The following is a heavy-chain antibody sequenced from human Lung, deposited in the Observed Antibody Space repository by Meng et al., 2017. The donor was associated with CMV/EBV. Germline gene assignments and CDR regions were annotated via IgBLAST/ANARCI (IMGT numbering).Heavy chain of an antibody. CDR3: ARMSYDWDDQESNWFDP. J-gene: IGHJ5*02. D-gene: IGHD1-20*01. V-gene: IGHV1-8*03. CDR2: MNPNSGNT. Sequence: YTFTNYDINWVRQATGQGLEWMGWMNPNSGNTGYAQKFQGRVTITRDTSIGTAYMELSSLRSEDTAVYYCARMSYDWDDQESNWFDPWDQGTLVTVSS. CDR1: YTFTNYD.